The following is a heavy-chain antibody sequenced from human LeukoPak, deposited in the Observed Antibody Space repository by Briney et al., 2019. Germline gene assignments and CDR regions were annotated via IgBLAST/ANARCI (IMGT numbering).Heavy chain of an antibody. CDR1: GFMFSSNW. D-gene: IGHD5/OR15-5a*01. Sequence: PGGSLRLSCAASGFMFSSNWMSWVRLAPGKGLEWVANIKEDGTETYYVDSVKGRFTISRDNAKNSLYLQMNSLRVEDTAVYYCAREGRSLHTLWGQGTLVTVSS. CDR3: AREGRSLHTL. J-gene: IGHJ4*02. CDR2: IKEDGTET. V-gene: IGHV3-7*03.